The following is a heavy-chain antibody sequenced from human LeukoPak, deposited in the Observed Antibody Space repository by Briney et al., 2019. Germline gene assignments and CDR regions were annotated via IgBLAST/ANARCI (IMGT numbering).Heavy chain of an antibody. D-gene: IGHD3/OR15-3a*01. CDR1: Y. Sequence: YWIGWVRQMPGKGLEWIGSIYYSGNTYYNASLKSQVSISIDTSKNQFSLKLTSVTAADTAVYYCARQTGSGLFILPGGQGTLVTVSS. CDR2: IYYSGNT. J-gene: IGHJ4*02. CDR3: ARQTGSGLFILP. V-gene: IGHV4-39*01.